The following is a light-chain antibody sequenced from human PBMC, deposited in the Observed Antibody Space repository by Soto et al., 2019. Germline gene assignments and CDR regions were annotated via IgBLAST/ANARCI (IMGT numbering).Light chain of an antibody. J-gene: IGKJ1*01. V-gene: IGKV3-20*01. CDR2: GAS. Sequence: VLTQSPATLSLSTGERATLSCRASQSVSSYLAWYQQKPGQAPRLLIYGASSRATGIPDRFSGSGSGTDFTLTISRLEPEDFAVYYCQQYVRSPWTFGQGTKVDIK. CDR3: QQYVRSPWT. CDR1: QSVSSY.